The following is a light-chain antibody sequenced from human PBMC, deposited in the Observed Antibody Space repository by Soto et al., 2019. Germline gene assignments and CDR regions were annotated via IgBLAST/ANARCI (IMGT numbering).Light chain of an antibody. V-gene: IGLV2-14*01. J-gene: IGLJ1*01. Sequence: QSALTQPASVSGSPGQSITISCTGTSSDVGGYKYVSWYQQHPGKAPKVMIYDVSNRPSGVSNRFSGSKSDNTASLTISGLQAEDEADYFCSSHTSSSTLYVFGTGTKVTVL. CDR2: DVS. CDR1: SSDVGGYKY. CDR3: SSHTSSSTLYV.